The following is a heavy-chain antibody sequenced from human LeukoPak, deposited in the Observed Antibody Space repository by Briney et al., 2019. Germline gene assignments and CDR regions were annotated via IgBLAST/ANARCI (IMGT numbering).Heavy chain of an antibody. Sequence: PGGSLRLSCAASGFTFSSYATHWVRQAPGKGLEWVAVISYDGSNKYYADSVKGRFTISRDNSKNTLYLQMNSLRAEDTAVYYCARDQAVTFDYWGQGTLVTVSS. J-gene: IGHJ4*02. CDR2: ISYDGSNK. CDR1: GFTFSSYA. V-gene: IGHV3-30-3*01. D-gene: IGHD5-18*01. CDR3: ARDQAVTFDY.